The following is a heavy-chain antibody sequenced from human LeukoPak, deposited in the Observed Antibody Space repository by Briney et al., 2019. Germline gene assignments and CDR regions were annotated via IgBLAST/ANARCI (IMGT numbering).Heavy chain of an antibody. CDR2: IYSGGST. Sequence: GGSLRLSCAASGFTVSSNYMSWVRQAPGKGLEWVPVIYSGGSTYYADSVKGRFTISRDNSKNTLYLQMNSLRAEDTAVYYCARLSGSYNFDYWGQGTLVTVSS. CDR3: ARLSGSYNFDY. V-gene: IGHV3-53*01. J-gene: IGHJ4*02. CDR1: GFTVSSNY. D-gene: IGHD1-26*01.